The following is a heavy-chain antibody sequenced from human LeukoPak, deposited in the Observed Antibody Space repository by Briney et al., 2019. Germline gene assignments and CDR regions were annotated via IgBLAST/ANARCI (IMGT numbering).Heavy chain of an antibody. CDR1: GYTFTSYY. V-gene: IGHV1-46*01. Sequence: ASVKVSCKASGYTFTSYYMHWVRQAPGQGLEWMGIINPSGGDTNYAEKFHGRVTMTRDTSTNTVYMDLSSLTSEDTAVYYCARDWRGSGGGDFWGQGTLVTVSS. CDR2: INPSGGDT. D-gene: IGHD3-16*01. J-gene: IGHJ4*02. CDR3: ARDWRGSGGGDF.